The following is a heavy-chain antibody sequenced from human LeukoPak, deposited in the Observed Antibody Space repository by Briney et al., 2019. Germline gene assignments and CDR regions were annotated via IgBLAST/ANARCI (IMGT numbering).Heavy chain of an antibody. CDR1: GFTFSSYS. J-gene: IGHJ4*02. CDR2: ISHDGSDK. V-gene: IGHV3-30-3*01. Sequence: GGSLRLSCAASGFTFSSYSIHWVRQAPGKGLEWVADISHDGSDKNYADSVKGRFTISRDNSKKTLYLQMNSLRAEDTATYYCVYYDSSGFYYGRLRYWGQGALVTVSS. D-gene: IGHD3-22*01. CDR3: VYYDSSGFYYGRLRY.